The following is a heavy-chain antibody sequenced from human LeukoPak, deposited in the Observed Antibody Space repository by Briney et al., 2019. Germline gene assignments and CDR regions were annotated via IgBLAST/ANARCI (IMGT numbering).Heavy chain of an antibody. Sequence: SETLSLTCTVSGGSISSHYWSWIRQPPGKGLEWIGYMYHSGSTNYNPSLKSRVTISVDTSKNQFSLKLSSVTAADTAVYYCARDLSNYRLYYYGMDVWGQGTTVTVSS. CDR3: ARDLSNYRLYYYGMDV. J-gene: IGHJ6*02. V-gene: IGHV4-59*11. D-gene: IGHD5-24*01. CDR1: GGSISSHY. CDR2: MYHSGST.